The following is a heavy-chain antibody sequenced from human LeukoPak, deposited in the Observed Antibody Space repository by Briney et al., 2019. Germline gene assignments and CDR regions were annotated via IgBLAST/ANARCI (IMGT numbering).Heavy chain of an antibody. D-gene: IGHD3-10*01. CDR1: GFTFSSYA. Sequence: GGSLRLSCAASGFTFSSYAMHWVRQAPGKGLEWVTVISYDGNNKYYADSVKGRFTISRDNSKNTLYLQMNSLRAEDTAVYYCARNGLVDVSGCYYSLFGYWGQGTLVTVSS. V-gene: IGHV3-30*04. J-gene: IGHJ4*02. CDR2: ISYDGNNK. CDR3: ARNGLVDVSGCYYSLFGY.